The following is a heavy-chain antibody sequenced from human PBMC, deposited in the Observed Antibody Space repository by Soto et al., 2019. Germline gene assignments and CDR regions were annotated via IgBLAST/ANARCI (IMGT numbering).Heavy chain of an antibody. V-gene: IGHV1-69*13. CDR3: AREGDYTRFIYGMDV. CDR2: IIPIFGTA. CDR1: GGTFSSYA. Sequence: EASVKVSCKASGGTFSSYAISWVRQAPGQGLEWMGGIIPIFGTANYAQKFQGRVTITADESTSTAYMELSSLRSEDTAVYYCAREGDYTRFIYGMDVWGQGTTVTVSS. J-gene: IGHJ6*02. D-gene: IGHD4-4*01.